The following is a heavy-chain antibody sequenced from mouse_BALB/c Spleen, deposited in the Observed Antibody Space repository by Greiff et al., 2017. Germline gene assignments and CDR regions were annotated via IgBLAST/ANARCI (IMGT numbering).Heavy chain of an antibody. CDR3: ARSNWDAWFAY. CDR1: GYAFTNYL. Sequence: QVHVKQSGAELVRPGTSVKVSCKASGYAFTNYLIEWVKQRPGQGLEWIGVINPGSGGTNYNEKFKGKATLTADKSSSTAYMQLSSLTSDDSAVYFCARSNWDAWFAYWGQGTLVTVSA. D-gene: IGHD4-1*01. J-gene: IGHJ3*01. CDR2: INPGSGGT. V-gene: IGHV1-54*03.